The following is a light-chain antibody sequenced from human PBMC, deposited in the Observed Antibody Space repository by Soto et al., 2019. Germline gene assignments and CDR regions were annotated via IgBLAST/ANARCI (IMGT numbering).Light chain of an antibody. CDR1: QSVRSNF. CDR2: GAS. Sequence: EIVLTQSPGTLSLSPGERATLSCRASQSVRSNFLAWYQQKPGQAPSLLIYGASSRATGIPDRFSGSGSGTDFTLTIRRLEPEDSAVYYCQQYGSSPYTFGQGTKLQIK. J-gene: IGKJ2*01. V-gene: IGKV3-20*01. CDR3: QQYGSSPYT.